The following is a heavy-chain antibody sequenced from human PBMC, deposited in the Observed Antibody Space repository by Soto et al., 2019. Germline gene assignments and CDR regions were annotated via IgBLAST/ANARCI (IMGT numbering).Heavy chain of an antibody. V-gene: IGHV1-69*12. D-gene: IGHD3-3*01. Sequence: QVQLVQSGAEVKKPGSSVNVSCKTSGATFGNTAVTWVRQAPGQGLEWMGGIVPMFGTANYAQKFQGRVTITAHESKNTAYMELSSLRSDDTAVYYCARDGDPGYAFWSGPLGGGRFDPWGQGTLVTVSS. CDR3: ARDGDPGYAFWSGPLGGGRFDP. CDR1: GATFGNTA. J-gene: IGHJ5*02. CDR2: IVPMFGTA.